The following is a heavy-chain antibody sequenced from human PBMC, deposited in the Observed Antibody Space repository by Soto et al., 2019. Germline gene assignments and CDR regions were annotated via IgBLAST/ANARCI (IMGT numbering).Heavy chain of an antibody. J-gene: IGHJ4*02. CDR2: ISSNSATI. CDR3: VKDMKWGGMTTIRYFDS. CDR1: GFIADDYA. V-gene: IGHV3-9*02. D-gene: IGHD4-17*01. Sequence: EVQLVESGGGLVQPGRSLRLSCVASGFIADDYAMHWVRQAPGKGLEWVSGISSNSATINYADSVKGRFTISRDNAKNSLLLQMNSLRPEDTAFYYCVKDMKWGGMTTIRYFDSWGQGTLVTVSS.